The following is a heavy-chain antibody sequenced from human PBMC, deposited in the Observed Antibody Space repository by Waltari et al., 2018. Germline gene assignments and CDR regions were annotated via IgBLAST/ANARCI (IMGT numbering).Heavy chain of an antibody. CDR3: ARRGSRFRRYCSSTSCPQGSNWFDP. CDR1: GSTFTSYD. V-gene: IGHV1-8*01. D-gene: IGHD2-2*01. CDR2: MNPNSGNT. Sequence: QVQLVQSGAEVKKPGASVKVSCKASGSTFTSYDINWVRQATGPGLEWMGWMNPNSGNTGYAQKFQGRVTMTRNTSISTAYMELSSLRSEDTAVYYCARRGSRFRRYCSSTSCPQGSNWFDPWGQGTLVTVSS. J-gene: IGHJ5*02.